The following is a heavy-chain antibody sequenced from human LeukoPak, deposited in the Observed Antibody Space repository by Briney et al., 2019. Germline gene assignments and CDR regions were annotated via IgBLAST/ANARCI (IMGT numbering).Heavy chain of an antibody. V-gene: IGHV1-8*01. J-gene: IGHJ4*02. CDR3: ARGAVSPDCNGGSCYTFDY. D-gene: IGHD2-15*01. CDR1: EYKFTSD. Sequence: ASVKVSCKASEYKFTSDINWMRQAPGQGLEWMGWMNPDSGNAEYAQKFQGRVTMTRDNSISTAYMELRSLRSEDTAVYYCARGAVSPDCNGGSCYTFDYLGQGTLVTVSS. CDR2: MNPDSGNA.